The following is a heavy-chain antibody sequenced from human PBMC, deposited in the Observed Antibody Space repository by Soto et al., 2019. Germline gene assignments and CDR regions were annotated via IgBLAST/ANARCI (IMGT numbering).Heavy chain of an antibody. Sequence: QVHLVQSGAEVKKPGASVKVSCKASGYTFTSYGITWVRQAPGQGLEWMGWISAHNGNTDYAQKLQGRVIVTRDTSTSRAYMELMSLISEDTAGYYCARGRYGDYWGQGALVTVSS. CDR2: ISAHNGNT. CDR1: GYTFTSYG. D-gene: IGHD1-1*01. V-gene: IGHV1-18*01. J-gene: IGHJ4*02. CDR3: ARGRYGDY.